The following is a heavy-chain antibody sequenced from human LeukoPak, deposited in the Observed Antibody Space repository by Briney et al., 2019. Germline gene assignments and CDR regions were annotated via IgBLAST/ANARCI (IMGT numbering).Heavy chain of an antibody. J-gene: IGHJ4*02. CDR2: IKQDGSEK. D-gene: IGHD2-2*01. CDR3: ASGRYCSSTSCSAHSDN. V-gene: IGHV3-7*01. Sequence: GGSLRLSCAVSGFTFSTYWMNWVRQAPGKGLEWVANIKQDGSEKYYVDSVKGRFTISRDNAKNSLYLQMNSLRAEDTAVYYCASGRYCSSTSCSAHSDNWGQGTLVTVSS. CDR1: GFTFSTYW.